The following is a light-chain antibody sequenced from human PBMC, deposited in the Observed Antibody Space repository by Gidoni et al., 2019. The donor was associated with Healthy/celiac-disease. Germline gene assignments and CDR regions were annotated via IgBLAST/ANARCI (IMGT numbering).Light chain of an antibody. V-gene: IGKV1-39*01. CDR3: QQSYSSPQT. CDR1: QSMTSY. Sequence: DIQMTHSPSSLSASVGDRVTITCRASQSMTSYLNWYQQKPGKAPKLLIYAASSLQGGVPSRFSGSGSGTDFTLTISSLQPEDFATYYCQQSYSSPQTFGQGTKLEIK. J-gene: IGKJ2*01. CDR2: AAS.